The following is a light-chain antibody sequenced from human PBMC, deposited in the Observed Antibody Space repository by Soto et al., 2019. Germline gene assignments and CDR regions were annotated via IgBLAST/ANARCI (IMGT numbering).Light chain of an antibody. Sequence: GASVTIPCRPSQVISTSLAWYQVKPGKAPKLLIYAASTLESGGPSRFSATVAGTEFSLTITSLQPEDFATYYCQQLFDSPITFGQGTRLEIK. J-gene: IGKJ5*01. CDR3: QQLFDSPIT. CDR1: QVISTS. CDR2: AAS. V-gene: IGKV1-9*01.